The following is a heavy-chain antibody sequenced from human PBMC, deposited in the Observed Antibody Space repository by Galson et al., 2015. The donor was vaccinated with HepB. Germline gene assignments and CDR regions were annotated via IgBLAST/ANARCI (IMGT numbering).Heavy chain of an antibody. J-gene: IGHJ4*02. D-gene: IGHD3-22*01. CDR1: GGTFSSYA. V-gene: IGHV1-69*13. CDR2: IIPIFDTA. Sequence: SVKVSCKASGGTFSSYAISWVRQAPGQGLEWMGGIIPIFDTANYAQKFQGRVTITADESTSTAYMELSSLRSEDTAVYYCARGSSAYYYDSSGYRFDYWGQGTLVTVSS. CDR3: ARGSSAYYYDSSGYRFDY.